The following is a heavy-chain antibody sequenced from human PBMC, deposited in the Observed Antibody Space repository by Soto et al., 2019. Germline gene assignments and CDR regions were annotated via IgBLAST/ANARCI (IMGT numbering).Heavy chain of an antibody. CDR1: GGSFSGYY. Sequence: SETLSLTCAVYGGSFSGYYWSWIRQPPGKGPEWIGEINHSGSTNYNPSLKSRVTISVDTSKNQFSLKLSSVTAADTAVYYCARGRSTRYYYYGMDVWGQGTTVTVSS. D-gene: IGHD2-2*01. CDR2: INHSGST. V-gene: IGHV4-34*01. CDR3: ARGRSTRYYYYGMDV. J-gene: IGHJ6*02.